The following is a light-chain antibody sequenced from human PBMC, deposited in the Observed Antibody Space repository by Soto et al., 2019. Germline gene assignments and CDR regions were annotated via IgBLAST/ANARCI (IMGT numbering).Light chain of an antibody. V-gene: IGKV1-6*01. CDR2: AAS. CDR3: QQYSTYPWT. Sequence: AIQMTQSPSSLSASVGDRVTITCRASQDIRNELGWYQQRPGKAPKLLIYAASTLQSGVPSRFIGSRSGTDFTLTISSLQPDDFATYYCQQYSTYPWTFGQGTKVHIK. CDR1: QDIRNE. J-gene: IGKJ1*01.